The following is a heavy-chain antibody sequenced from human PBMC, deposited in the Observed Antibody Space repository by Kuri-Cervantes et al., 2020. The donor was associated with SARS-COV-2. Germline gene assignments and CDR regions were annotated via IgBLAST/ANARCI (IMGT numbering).Heavy chain of an antibody. Sequence: ASVKVSCKTPETTFPNYDINWVRQATGQGLEWMGMVKTNSGNTLYAQFFQGRVTMTRDISTSTVYMELSSLRSEDTAVYYCASGGWRSGYYTPQDYYYYYMDVWGKGTTVTVSS. CDR3: ASGGWRSGYYTPQDYYYYYMDV. D-gene: IGHD3-3*01. CDR2: VKTNSGNT. CDR1: ETTFPNYD. V-gene: IGHV1-8*01. J-gene: IGHJ6*03.